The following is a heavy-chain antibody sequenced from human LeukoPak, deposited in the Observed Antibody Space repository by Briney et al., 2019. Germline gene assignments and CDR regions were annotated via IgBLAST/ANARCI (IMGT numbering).Heavy chain of an antibody. CDR2: ISSTSNTI. D-gene: IGHD3-10*01. V-gene: IGHV3-48*02. J-gene: IGHJ4*02. CDR1: GFTFSGYS. CDR3: ARTRVEFDY. Sequence: GGSLRLSCAASGFTFSGYSMNWVRQAPGKGLEWVSYISSTSNTIHYADSVKGRFTISRDNAKNSLYLQMNSLRDEDTAVYFCARTRVEFDYWGQGTLVTVSS.